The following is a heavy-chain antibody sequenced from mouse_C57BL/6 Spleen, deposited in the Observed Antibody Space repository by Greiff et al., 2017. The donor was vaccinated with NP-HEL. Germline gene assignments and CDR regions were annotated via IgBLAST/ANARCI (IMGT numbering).Heavy chain of an antibody. CDR1: GFTFSDYY. Sequence: EVMLVESEGGLVQPGSSMKLSCTASGFTFSDYYMAWVRQVPEKGLEWVANINYDGSSTYYLDSLKSRFIISRDNAKNILYLQMSSLKSEDTATYYCARDGGVPFDYWGQGTTLTVSS. CDR2: INYDGSST. J-gene: IGHJ2*01. V-gene: IGHV5-16*01. CDR3: ARDGGVPFDY.